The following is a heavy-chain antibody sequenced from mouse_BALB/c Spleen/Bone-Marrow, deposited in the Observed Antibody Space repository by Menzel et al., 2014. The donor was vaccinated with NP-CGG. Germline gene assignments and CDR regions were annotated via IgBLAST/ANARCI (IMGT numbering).Heavy chain of an antibody. J-gene: IGHJ3*01. CDR3: ARDVGYGNYFVY. Sequence: DVKLVESGGGLVQPGDSLRLSCATSGFTFSDFYMEWVRQPPGKRLGWIAASRNKAKHYTTEYSASVKGRFIVSRDTSQSILYLQMNALRAEDTAIYYCARDVGYGNYFVYWGQGTLVTVSA. V-gene: IGHV7-1*02. D-gene: IGHD2-10*02. CDR2: SRNKAKHYTT. CDR1: GFTFSDFY.